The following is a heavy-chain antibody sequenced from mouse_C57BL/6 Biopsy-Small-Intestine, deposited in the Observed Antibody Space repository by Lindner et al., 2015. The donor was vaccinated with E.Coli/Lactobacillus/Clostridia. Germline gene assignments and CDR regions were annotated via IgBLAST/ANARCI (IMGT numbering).Heavy chain of an antibody. V-gene: IGHV1-80*01. D-gene: IGHD4-1*01. J-gene: IGHJ4*01. CDR2: IYPGDGDT. CDR3: ARGTVFYYAMDY. CDR1: GYAISSYW. Sequence: VQLQESGAELVKPGASVKISCKASGYAISSYWMNWVKQRPGKGPEWIGQIYPGDGDTNYNGKFKGKATLTADKSSSTAYMQLSSLTSEDSAVYFCARGTVFYYAMDYWGQGTSVTVSS.